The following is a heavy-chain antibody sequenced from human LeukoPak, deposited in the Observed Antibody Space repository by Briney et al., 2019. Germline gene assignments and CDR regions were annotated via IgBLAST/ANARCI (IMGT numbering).Heavy chain of an antibody. CDR1: GFTFGKYW. Sequence: GGSLRLSCVASGFTFGKYWMSWVRQAPGKGLEWVANIKLDGSEKNYMDSVKGRFTISRDNTKNSLYLQMNSLRAEDTAVFYCARDQYDTWSRRGNFDSWGQGTLVIVSS. D-gene: IGHD3/OR15-3a*01. CDR3: ARDQYDTWSRRGNFDS. V-gene: IGHV3-7*03. CDR2: IKLDGSEK. J-gene: IGHJ4*02.